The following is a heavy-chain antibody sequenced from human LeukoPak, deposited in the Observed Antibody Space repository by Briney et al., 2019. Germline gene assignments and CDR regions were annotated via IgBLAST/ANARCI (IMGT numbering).Heavy chain of an antibody. CDR1: GFAFSNYW. J-gene: IGHJ4*02. D-gene: IGHD5-18*01. CDR3: ARDRWGYSYGGD. Sequence: PGGSLGLSCAASGFAFSNYWMSWVRQAPGKGLEWVANIKQDGSEKFYVDSVKGRLTISRDNAKNSLYLQMNSLRADDTAVYFCARDRWGYSYGGDWGQGTLVTVSS. CDR2: IKQDGSEK. V-gene: IGHV3-7*01.